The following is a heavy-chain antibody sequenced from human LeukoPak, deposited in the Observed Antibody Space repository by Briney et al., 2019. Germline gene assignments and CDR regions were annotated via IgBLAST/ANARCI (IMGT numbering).Heavy chain of an antibody. CDR2: IRYDGSNK. CDR1: GFTFSTFG. CDR3: AKFWGAYYYYMDV. V-gene: IGHV3-30*02. Sequence: PGGSLRLSCAASGFAASGFTFSTFGMHWVRQAPGKGLEWVAFIRYDGSNKYYADSVKGRFTISRDDSKNKLYLQMNSLRAEDTAVYYCAKFWGAYYYYMDVWGKGTTVTVSS. J-gene: IGHJ6*03. D-gene: IGHD3-16*01.